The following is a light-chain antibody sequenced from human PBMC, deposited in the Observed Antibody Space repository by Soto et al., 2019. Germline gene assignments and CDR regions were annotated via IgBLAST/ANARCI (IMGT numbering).Light chain of an antibody. CDR2: EVS. CDR1: SSDVGGYNY. V-gene: IGLV2-14*01. CDR3: SSYTSSSTLYV. J-gene: IGLJ1*01. Sequence: QSALTQPASVSGSPGQSITISCTGTSSDVGGYNYVSWYQQHPGKAPKLMIYEVSNRPSGVSDRFSGSKSGNTASLTISGLXAEDDADYYCSSYTSSSTLYVFGTGTKVTVL.